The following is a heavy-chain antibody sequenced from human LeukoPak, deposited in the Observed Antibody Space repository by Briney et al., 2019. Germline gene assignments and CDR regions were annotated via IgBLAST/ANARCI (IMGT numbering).Heavy chain of an antibody. V-gene: IGHV3-53*05. D-gene: IGHD3-22*01. CDR1: GFTVSSNY. CDR3: ARVRDDSSGYYYMFSFDI. J-gene: IGHJ3*02. CDR2: IYSGGST. Sequence: PGGSLRLSCAASGFTVSSNYMSWVRQAPGKGLEWVSVIYSGGSTYYADSVKGRFTISRDNSKNTLYLRMNSLRSEDTAVYYCARVRDDSSGYYYMFSFDIWGQGTMVTVSS.